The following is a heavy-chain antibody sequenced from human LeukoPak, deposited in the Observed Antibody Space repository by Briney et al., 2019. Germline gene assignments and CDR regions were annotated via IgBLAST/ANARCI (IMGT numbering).Heavy chain of an antibody. D-gene: IGHD3-22*01. CDR1: GGSISSSSYY. Sequence: SETLSLTCTVSGGSISSSSYYWGWIRQPPGKGLEWIGSIYYSGSTYYNPSLKSRDTISVDTSKNQFSLKLSSVTAADTAVYYCARLYGRSSGFEVPLYYFNYWGQGTLVTVSS. J-gene: IGHJ4*02. CDR2: IYYSGST. V-gene: IGHV4-39*01. CDR3: ARLYGRSSGFEVPLYYFNY.